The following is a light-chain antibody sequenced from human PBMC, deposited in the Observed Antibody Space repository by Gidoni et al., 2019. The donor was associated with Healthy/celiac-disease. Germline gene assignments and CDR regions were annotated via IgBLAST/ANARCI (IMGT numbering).Light chain of an antibody. CDR2: GAS. CDR3: QQYNNWPRT. Sequence: EMVRPQSPATLPVSPGERATLSCRASQSVSSNLAWYQQKPGQAPRLLIYGASTRATGIPARFSGSGSGTEFTLTISSLQSEDFAVYYCQQYNNWPRTFGQGTKVEIK. J-gene: IGKJ1*01. CDR1: QSVSSN. V-gene: IGKV3-15*01.